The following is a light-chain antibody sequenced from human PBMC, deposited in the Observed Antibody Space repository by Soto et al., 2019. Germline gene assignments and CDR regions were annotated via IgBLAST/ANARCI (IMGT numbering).Light chain of an antibody. CDR1: QSVSNNY. J-gene: IGKJ1*01. Sequence: EIVLTQSTGTLSLSRGERATLSCRASQSVSNNYLAWYQQKPGQAPRLLIYGASNRATGIPDRFSGSGSGTDFTLTISRLEPEDFAVYYCQQYGSSGTFGQGPKVDI. V-gene: IGKV3-20*01. CDR3: QQYGSSGT. CDR2: GAS.